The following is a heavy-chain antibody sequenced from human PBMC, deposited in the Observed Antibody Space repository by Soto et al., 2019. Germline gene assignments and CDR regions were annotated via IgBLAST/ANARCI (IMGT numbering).Heavy chain of an antibody. D-gene: IGHD6-19*01. Sequence: QVQLQESGPGLVKPSETLSLTCTVSGGSISSYYWNWIRQPPGKGLEWIGYIYYGGSTHYNPSLKSRVTISIDTSKNQFSLRLSSVTAADTAVYFCAGAEAGMAFDYWGQGTLVTVSS. J-gene: IGHJ4*02. CDR1: GGSISSYY. CDR3: AGAEAGMAFDY. V-gene: IGHV4-59*01. CDR2: IYYGGST.